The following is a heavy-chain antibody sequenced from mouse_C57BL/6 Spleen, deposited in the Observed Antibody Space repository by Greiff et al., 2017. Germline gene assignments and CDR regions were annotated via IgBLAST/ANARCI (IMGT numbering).Heavy chain of an antibody. CDR3: TPYYYGSGFAD. CDR2: IDPETGGT. Sequence: VQLQQSGAALVRPGASVTLSCKASGYTFTDYEMHWVKQTPLHGLEWIGAIDPETGGTAYNQKFKGKAILTADNSSSTAYMELRSLTSEDSAVYYCTPYYYGSGFADWGQGTLVTVSA. J-gene: IGHJ3*01. CDR1: GYTFTDYE. V-gene: IGHV1-15*01. D-gene: IGHD1-1*01.